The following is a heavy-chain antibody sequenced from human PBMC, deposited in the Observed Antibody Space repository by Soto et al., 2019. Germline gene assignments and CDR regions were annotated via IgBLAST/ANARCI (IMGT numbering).Heavy chain of an antibody. CDR2: IYPGDSDT. V-gene: IGHV5-51*01. CDR3: ARHGGGYKYGFDYYYGMDV. J-gene: IGHJ6*02. CDR1: GYSFTGYW. D-gene: IGHD5-18*01. Sequence: PGXSLKIACKGSGYSFTGYWLAWLRQIPGKGLEWMGIIYPGDSDTRYSPSFQGQVTISADKSISTAYLQWSSLKASDTAIYYCARHGGGYKYGFDYYYGMDVWGQGTTVTVSS.